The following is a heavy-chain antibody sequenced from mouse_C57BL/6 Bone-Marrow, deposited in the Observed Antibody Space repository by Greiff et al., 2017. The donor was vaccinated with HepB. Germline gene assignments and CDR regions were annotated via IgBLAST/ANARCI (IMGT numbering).Heavy chain of an antibody. V-gene: IGHV3-6*01. CDR3: ARIYYDLRGAMDY. Sequence: EVQLKQSGPGLVKPSQSLSLTCSVTGYSITSGYYWNWIRQFPGNKLEWMGYISYDGSNNYNPSLKNRISITRDTSKNQFFLKLNSVTTEDTATYYCARIYYDLRGAMDYWGQGTSVTVSS. J-gene: IGHJ4*01. CDR1: GYSITSGYY. CDR2: ISYDGSN. D-gene: IGHD2-4*01.